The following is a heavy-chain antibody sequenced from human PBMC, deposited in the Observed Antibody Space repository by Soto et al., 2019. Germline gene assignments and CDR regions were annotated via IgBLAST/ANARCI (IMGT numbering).Heavy chain of an antibody. CDR3: ARGYYDFWSGYNQSYYFDY. Sequence: QVQLQQWGAGLLKPSETLSLTCAVHGGSFSGYYWSWIRQPPGKGLEWIGEIKHSGSTNYNPSLKSRVTISVDTPKNQFSLKLSSVTAADTAVYYCARGYYDFWSGYNQSYYFDYWGQGTLVTVSS. J-gene: IGHJ4*02. CDR1: GGSFSGYY. CDR2: IKHSGST. V-gene: IGHV4-34*01. D-gene: IGHD3-3*01.